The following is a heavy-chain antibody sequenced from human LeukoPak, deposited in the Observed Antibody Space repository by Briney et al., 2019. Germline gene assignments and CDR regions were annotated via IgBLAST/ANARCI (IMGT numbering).Heavy chain of an antibody. V-gene: IGHV4-59*08. CDR3: ARHRLLWFGEPSRAFDI. CDR1: GGSISSYY. Sequence: SETLSLTCTVSGGSISSYYWSWLRQPPGKGLEWIGYIYYSGSTNYNPSLKSRVTIPVDTSKNQFSLKLSSVTAADTAVYYCARHRLLWFGEPSRAFDIWGQGTMVTVSS. D-gene: IGHD3-10*01. CDR2: IYYSGST. J-gene: IGHJ3*02.